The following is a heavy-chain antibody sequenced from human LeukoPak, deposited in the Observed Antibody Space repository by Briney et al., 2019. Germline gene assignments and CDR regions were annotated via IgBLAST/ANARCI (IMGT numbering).Heavy chain of an antibody. CDR2: ISAGGSST. CDR3: STVRGYYDSSGPYYFNY. J-gene: IGHJ4*02. D-gene: IGHD3-22*01. CDR1: GFTFSSYA. V-gene: IGHV3-11*04. Sequence: GGSLRLSCAASGFTFSSYAMSWIRQAPGKGLEWVSFISAGGSSTYYADSVKGRFTISRDNSKDSLYLRMNSLRAEDTAVYYCSTVRGYYDSSGPYYFNYWGRGTLVTVSS.